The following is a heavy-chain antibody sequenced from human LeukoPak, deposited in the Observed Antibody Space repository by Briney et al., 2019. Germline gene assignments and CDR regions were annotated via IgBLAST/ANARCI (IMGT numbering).Heavy chain of an antibody. V-gene: IGHV4-38-2*02. Sequence: SETLSLTCTVSGYSISSGFYWGWIRPPPGKGLEWIGSIDHSGSTYYNASLRSRVTISIDTSKNHFSLKLNSVTAADTAVFYCARGGLWIYYFDYWGQGTLVTVSS. CDR2: IDHSGST. D-gene: IGHD1-1*01. CDR3: ARGGLWIYYFDY. CDR1: GYSISSGFY. J-gene: IGHJ4*02.